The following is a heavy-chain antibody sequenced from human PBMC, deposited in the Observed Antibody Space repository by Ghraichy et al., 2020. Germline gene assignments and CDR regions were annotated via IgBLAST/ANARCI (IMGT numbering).Heavy chain of an antibody. CDR3: ARQDGSAIYYFDY. J-gene: IGHJ4*02. Sequence: GESLNISCKGSGYSFTNYWIAWVRQMPGKGLEWMGIIYPGDSDTRYSPSLQGQVTISVDKSISTAYLQWSSLKASDSAIYYCARQDGSAIYYFDYWGQGTLVTVSS. V-gene: IGHV5-51*01. CDR1: GYSFTNYW. D-gene: IGHD3-10*01. CDR2: IYPGDSDT.